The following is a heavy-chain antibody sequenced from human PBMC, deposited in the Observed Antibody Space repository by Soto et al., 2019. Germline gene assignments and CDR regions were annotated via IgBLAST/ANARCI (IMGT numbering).Heavy chain of an antibody. CDR1: GFTFDDYA. CDR2: ISWNSGSI. J-gene: IGHJ4*02. D-gene: IGHD3-16*02. CDR3: AKDLGLRLGELSLIDY. V-gene: IGHV3-9*01. Sequence: EVQLVETGGGLVQPGRSLRLSCAASGFTFDDYAMHWVRQAPGKGLEWVSGISWNSGSIGYADSVKGRFTISRDNAKNSLYLQMNSLRAEDTGLYYCAKDLGLRLGELSLIDYWGQGTLVTGSS.